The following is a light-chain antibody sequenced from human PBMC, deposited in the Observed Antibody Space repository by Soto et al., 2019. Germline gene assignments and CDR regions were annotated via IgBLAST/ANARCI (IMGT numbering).Light chain of an antibody. J-gene: IGKJ4*01. V-gene: IGKV3-20*01. CDR3: QQYQSLT. CDR2: GAS. Sequence: IVLTQSPAILALSPGERATLSCRASQSVSSSYLAWYQHKPGQAPRLLIHGASSRVTGIPDRFSGSGSGTDFTLTITRLEPEDFAVYYCQQYQSLTFGGGTKVEIK. CDR1: QSVSSSY.